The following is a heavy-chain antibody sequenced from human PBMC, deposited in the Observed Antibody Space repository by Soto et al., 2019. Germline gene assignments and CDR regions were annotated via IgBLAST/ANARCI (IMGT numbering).Heavy chain of an antibody. CDR2: INAGNGNT. Sequence: ASVKLSCKASGYTFTSYAMHWVRQAPGQRLEWMGWINAGNGNTKYSQKFQGRVTITRDTSASTAYMELSSLRSEDTAVYYCARGRVVRGVIISLFFDIWVQGTMVTVSS. V-gene: IGHV1-3*01. D-gene: IGHD3-10*01. J-gene: IGHJ3*02. CDR3: ARGRVVRGVIISLFFDI. CDR1: GYTFTSYA.